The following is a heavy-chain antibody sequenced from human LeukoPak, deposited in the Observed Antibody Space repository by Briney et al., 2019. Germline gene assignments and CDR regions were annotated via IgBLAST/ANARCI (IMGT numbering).Heavy chain of an antibody. V-gene: IGHV3-64D*06. D-gene: IGHD3-3*01. CDR2: ISSNGGST. J-gene: IGHJ4*02. CDR1: GLTFSSYA. CDR3: VKVSAEYDFWSGNHFDY. Sequence: GGSLRLSCSASGLTFSSYAMHWVRQAPGKGLEYVSAISSNGGSTYYADSVKGRFTISRDNSKNTLYLQMSSLRAEDTAVYYCVKVSAEYDFWSGNHFDYWGQGTLVTVSS.